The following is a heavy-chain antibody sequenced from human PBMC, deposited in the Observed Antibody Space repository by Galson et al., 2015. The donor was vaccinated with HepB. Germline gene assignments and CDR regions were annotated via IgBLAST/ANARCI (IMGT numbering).Heavy chain of an antibody. CDR3: ARDARGIDY. CDR2: ISSSSSTI. D-gene: IGHD1-1*01. CDR1: GFTFSSYS. J-gene: IGHJ4*02. Sequence: SLRLSCAASGFTFSSYSMNWVRQAPGKGLEWVSYISSSSSTIYYADSVKGRFTISRDNAKNSLYLQMNSLRAEDTAVYYCARDARGIDYWGQGTLVTVSS. V-gene: IGHV3-48*04.